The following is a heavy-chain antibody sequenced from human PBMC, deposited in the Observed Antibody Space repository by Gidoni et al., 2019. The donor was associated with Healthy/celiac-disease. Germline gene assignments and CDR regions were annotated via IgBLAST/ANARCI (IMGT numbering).Heavy chain of an antibody. D-gene: IGHD4-17*01. CDR1: GYTFPGYY. V-gene: IGHV1-2*02. CDR3: ARDPLTVTHAPGMDV. CDR2: INPNSGGT. Sequence: QVQLVQSGAEVKKPGASVKVSCKASGYTFPGYYMHWVRQAPGQGLEWMGWINPNSGGTNYAQKFKGRVTMTRDTSISTAYMELSRLRSDDTAVYYCARDPLTVTHAPGMDVWGQGTTVTVSS. J-gene: IGHJ6*02.